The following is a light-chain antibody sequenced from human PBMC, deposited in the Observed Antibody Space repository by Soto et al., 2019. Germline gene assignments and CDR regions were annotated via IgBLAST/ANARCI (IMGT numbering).Light chain of an antibody. CDR3: QQYINSTWT. Sequence: EVVLTQSPGTLSLSPGERATLSCGASQSVVSSYLAWSQQKPGQAPRLLIYGASTRATGIPDRFSGSGSGTEYTLTISRLEPEDFAVYYCQQYINSTWTFGQGTKVEI. CDR2: GAS. CDR1: QSVVSSY. V-gene: IGKV3-20*01. J-gene: IGKJ1*01.